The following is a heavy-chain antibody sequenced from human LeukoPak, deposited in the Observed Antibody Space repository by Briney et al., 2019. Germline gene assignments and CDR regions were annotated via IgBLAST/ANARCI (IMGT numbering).Heavy chain of an antibody. Sequence: ASVKVSCKASGYTFTSYGISWVRQAPGQGLEWMGWITSYNGSTNYAQKFQGRVTMTTDTSTSTGYMELRSLRSDDTAVYYCARDVSGSYYAYWGQGTLVTVSS. CDR3: ARDVSGSYYAY. CDR2: ITSYNGST. V-gene: IGHV1-18*01. D-gene: IGHD1-26*01. CDR1: GYTFTSYG. J-gene: IGHJ4*02.